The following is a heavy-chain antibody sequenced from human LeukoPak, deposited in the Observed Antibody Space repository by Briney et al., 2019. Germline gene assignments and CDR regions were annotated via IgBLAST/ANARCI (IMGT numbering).Heavy chain of an antibody. CDR2: INTSGST. CDR3: AGLLLSGEYYYYYGMDV. V-gene: IGHV4-61*02. J-gene: IGHJ6*02. Sequence: KTSQTLSLTCTVSGGSISSGSYYWSWIRQPAGKGLEWIGRINTSGSTNYNPSLKSRVTISVDTSKNQFSLKLSSVTAADTAVYYCAGLLLSGEYYYYYGMDVWGQGTTVTVSS. D-gene: IGHD2-2*01. CDR1: GGSISSGSYY.